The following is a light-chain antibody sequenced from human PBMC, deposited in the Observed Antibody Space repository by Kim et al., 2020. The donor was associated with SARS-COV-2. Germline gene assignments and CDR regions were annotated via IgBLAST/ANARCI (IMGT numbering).Light chain of an antibody. Sequence: ASCGDRATSTCRASQAINTALAWYQQKPGKPPTPLIYDASTLESGVPSRFSGSRSGTDFTLPISSLQPEDFATYYCQQFYHYLLTFGGGTKVEIK. CDR2: DAS. CDR3: QQFYHYLLT. J-gene: IGKJ4*01. V-gene: IGKV1D-13*01. CDR1: QAINTA.